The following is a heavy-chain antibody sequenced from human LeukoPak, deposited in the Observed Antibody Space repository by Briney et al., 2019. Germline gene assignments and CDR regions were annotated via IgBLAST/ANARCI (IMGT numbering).Heavy chain of an antibody. V-gene: IGHV3-74*01. CDR1: GFTFSAYW. CDR3: TRSGYCSGGNCNSYFDS. CDR2: INIDETTT. Sequence: GTSLRLSCAASGFTFSAYWMHWVRQAPGKGLVWVSRINIDETTTRYADSVKGRFTISRDNAKSTLYLEMNSLRAEDTAVYYCTRSGYCSGGNCNSYFDSWGQGTLVTVSS. D-gene: IGHD2-15*01. J-gene: IGHJ4*02.